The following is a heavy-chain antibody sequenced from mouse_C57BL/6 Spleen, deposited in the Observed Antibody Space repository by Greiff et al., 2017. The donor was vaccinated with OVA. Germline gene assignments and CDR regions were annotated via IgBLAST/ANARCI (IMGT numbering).Heavy chain of an antibody. CDR2: IHPNSGST. CDR1: GYTFTSYW. V-gene: IGHV1-64*01. J-gene: IGHJ1*03. D-gene: IGHD1-1*01. Sequence: QVQLQQSGAELVKPGASVKLSCKASGYTFTSYWMHWVKQRPGQGLEWIGMIHPNSGSTNYNEKFKSKATLTVDKSSSTAYMQLSSLTSEDSAVYYCARQNYYGSSNWYFDVWGTGTTVTVSS. CDR3: ARQNYYGSSNWYFDV.